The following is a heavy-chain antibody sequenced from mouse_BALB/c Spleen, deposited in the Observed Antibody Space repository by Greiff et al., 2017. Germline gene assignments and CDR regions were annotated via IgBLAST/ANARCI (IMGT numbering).Heavy chain of an antibody. Sequence: VQLQQSGSELRSPGSSVKLSCKDSGSEFITNAYMCWVRQKPGHGFEWFGVILTSIGRTSYGEKCEDKATLDSDTRSNTAYLELNSLTSEDSAIYYCARGEEITSAMDYWGQGTSVTVSS. CDR2: ILTSIGRT. V-gene: IGHV15-2*02. J-gene: IGHJ4*01. CDR3: ARGEEITSAMDY. CDR1: GSEFITNAY. D-gene: IGHD2-4*01.